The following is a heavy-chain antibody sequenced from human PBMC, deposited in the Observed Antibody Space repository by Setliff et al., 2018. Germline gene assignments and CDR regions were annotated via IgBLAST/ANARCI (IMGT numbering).Heavy chain of an antibody. CDR1: RFIFSSAW. Sequence: PGGSLRLSCAASRFIFSSAWMSWVRQAPGEGLDWVGRIKSKTDGGPTDYAAPVRGRFTISRDDSKNTLYLQMNSLKTEDTAIYYCVKLVPQAISSDPWGQGTLVTVSS. CDR2: IKSKTDGGPT. V-gene: IGHV3-15*01. J-gene: IGHJ5*02. CDR3: VKLVPQAISSDP. D-gene: IGHD3-10*01.